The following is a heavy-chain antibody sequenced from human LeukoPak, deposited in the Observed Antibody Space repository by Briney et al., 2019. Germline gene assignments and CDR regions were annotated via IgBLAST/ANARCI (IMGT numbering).Heavy chain of an antibody. J-gene: IGHJ4*02. Sequence: PGRSLKLSCAASGFTFSSYGMHWVRQAPGKGLEWVAVISYDGSNKYYADSVKGRFTSSRDNSKNTLYLQMNGLRAEDTAVYYCAKKRSLGEVEYSSSYFDYWGQGTLVNVSS. CDR1: GFTFSSYG. D-gene: IGHD6-6*01. V-gene: IGHV3-30*18. CDR2: ISYDGSNK. CDR3: AKKRSLGEVEYSSSYFDY.